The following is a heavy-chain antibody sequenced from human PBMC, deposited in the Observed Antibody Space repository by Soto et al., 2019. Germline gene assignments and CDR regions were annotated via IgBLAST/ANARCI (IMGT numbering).Heavy chain of an antibody. CDR3: ATGITDIVATISASGYYYYGMDV. V-gene: IGHV1-69*13. D-gene: IGHD5-12*01. CDR2: IIPIFGTA. J-gene: IGHJ6*02. Sequence: GASVKVSCKASGGTFSSYAICWVRQAPGQGLEWMGGIIPIFGTANYAQKFQGRVTITADESTSTAYMELSSLRSEDTAVYYCATGITDIVATISASGYYYYGMDVWGQGTTVTVSS. CDR1: GGTFSSYA.